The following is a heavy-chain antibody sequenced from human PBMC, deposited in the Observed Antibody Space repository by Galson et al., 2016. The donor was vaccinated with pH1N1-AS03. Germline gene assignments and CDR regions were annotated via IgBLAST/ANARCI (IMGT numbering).Heavy chain of an antibody. CDR2: TYYRSKWYY. D-gene: IGHD1/OR15-1a*01. CDR3: ARGGRGTTFSLFQH. V-gene: IGHV6-1*01. J-gene: IGHJ1*01. CDR1: GDSVSSDRAA. Sequence: CAISGDSVSSDRAARNWIRQSPSRGLEWLGRTYYRSKWYYDYAVSVESRMTIRPDTSKNQVSLQLNSVTPGDTAVYYCARGGRGTTFSLFQHWSQCTLVTVSS.